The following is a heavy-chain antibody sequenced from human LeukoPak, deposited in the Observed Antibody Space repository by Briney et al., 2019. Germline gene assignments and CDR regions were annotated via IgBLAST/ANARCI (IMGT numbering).Heavy chain of an antibody. CDR2: TYPGDSDT. J-gene: IGHJ4*02. CDR1: GYSFTTYW. D-gene: IGHD6-13*01. Sequence: RTGESLKISCKGSGYSFTTYWIGWVRQMPGKGLEWMGITYPGDSDTRYSPSFQGQVTISADKSISTAYLQWNSLKASDTAMYYCARHSGDSNNWPFDYWGQGTLVTVSS. CDR3: ARHSGDSNNWPFDY. V-gene: IGHV5-51*01.